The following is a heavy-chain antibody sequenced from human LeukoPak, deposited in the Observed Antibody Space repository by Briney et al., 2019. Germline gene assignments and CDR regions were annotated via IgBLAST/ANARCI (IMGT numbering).Heavy chain of an antibody. V-gene: IGHV3-33*01. CDR2: IWSNGINK. Sequence: GGSLRLSCAASGFTFSSYGMHWVRQAPGKGLEWVAVIWSNGINKYYADSVKGRFTFSRDNSKNTLFLQMNSLRAEDTAVYYCARDRGTGWAIDYWGQGTLVTVSS. J-gene: IGHJ4*02. D-gene: IGHD6-19*01. CDR3: ARDRGTGWAIDY. CDR1: GFTFSSYG.